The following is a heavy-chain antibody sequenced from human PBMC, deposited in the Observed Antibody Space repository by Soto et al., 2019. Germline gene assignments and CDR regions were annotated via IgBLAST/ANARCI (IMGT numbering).Heavy chain of an antibody. J-gene: IGHJ4*02. V-gene: IGHV4-30-4*01. CDR1: GGSISSGDYY. CDR3: ARGSGKGGSINEDSYYFDY. D-gene: IGHD2-15*01. CDR2: IYYSGST. Sequence: PSETLSLTCTVSGGSISSGDYYWSWIRQPPGKGLEWIGYIYYSGSTYYNPSLKSRVTISVDTSKNQFSLKLSSVTAADTAVYYCARGSGKGGSINEDSYYFDYWGQGTLVTVSS.